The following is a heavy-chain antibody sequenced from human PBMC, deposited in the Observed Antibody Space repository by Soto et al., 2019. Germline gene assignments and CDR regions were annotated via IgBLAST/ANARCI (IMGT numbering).Heavy chain of an antibody. J-gene: IGHJ6*02. CDR1: GFPFSRYD. CDR2: LWFDGSNE. Sequence: QVQLVESGGGVVHPGRSLRLSCAASGFPFSRYDMHWVRQAPGKGLEWVAVLWFDGSNEYYADSVQGRFTISRDNSKNTLYLQMDSLRAEDTAVYYCAKVLYASDSFDSEEAPYGMDVWGQGTTVTVSS. CDR3: AKVLYASDSFDSEEAPYGMDV. V-gene: IGHV3-33*06. D-gene: IGHD3-10*01.